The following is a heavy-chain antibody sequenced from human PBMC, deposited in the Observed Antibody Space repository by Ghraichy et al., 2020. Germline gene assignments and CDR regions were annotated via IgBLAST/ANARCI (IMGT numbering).Heavy chain of an antibody. CDR1: GDSISSYY. V-gene: IGHV4-59*08. D-gene: IGHD4-23*01. Sequence: SETLYLTCIVSGDSISSYYWSWIRQPPGKGLEWIGYIHYSGSTNSSPSLKSRVTISVDMSKNQFSLKLSSVTAADTAVYYCARHRGGGGKDYFDNWGQGTLATVSS. CDR3: ARHRGGGGKDYFDN. CDR2: IHYSGST. J-gene: IGHJ4*02.